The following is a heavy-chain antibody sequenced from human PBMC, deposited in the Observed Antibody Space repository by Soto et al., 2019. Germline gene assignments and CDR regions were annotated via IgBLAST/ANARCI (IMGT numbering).Heavy chain of an antibody. CDR1: GGSISSYY. D-gene: IGHD3-3*01. Sequence: QVQLQESGPGLVKPSETLSLTCTVSGGSISSYYWSWIRQPPGKGLEWIGYIYYRGSTNYNPSLKSRVTISVDTSKNQFSLKLSSVTAADTAVYYCARRKNVLRFLEWGTDYYMDVWGKGTTVTVSS. CDR2: IYYRGST. CDR3: ARRKNVLRFLEWGTDYYMDV. V-gene: IGHV4-59*08. J-gene: IGHJ6*03.